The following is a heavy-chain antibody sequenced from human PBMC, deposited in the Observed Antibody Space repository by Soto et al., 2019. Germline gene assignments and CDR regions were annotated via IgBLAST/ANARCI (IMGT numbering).Heavy chain of an antibody. V-gene: IGHV3-64D*06. D-gene: IGHD1-26*01. CDR1: GFTLSDYA. CDR3: VKDRWVDY. Sequence: GWSLRLSCSVSGFTLSDYAMHWVRQAPGKGLQYVSSVSSSGVATYYADSVKGRFAISRDNSKNTVYLQMSSLRPEDTAVYYCVKDRWVDYWGQGTMVTVSS. J-gene: IGHJ4*02. CDR2: VSSSGVAT.